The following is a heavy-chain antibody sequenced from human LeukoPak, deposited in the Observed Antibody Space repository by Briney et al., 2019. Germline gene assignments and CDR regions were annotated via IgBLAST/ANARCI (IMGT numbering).Heavy chain of an antibody. CDR1: GGSISSYY. V-gene: IGHV4-59*01. D-gene: IGHD3-10*01. CDR2: VYYSGST. J-gene: IGHJ4*02. Sequence: SETLSLTCTVSGGSISSYYWSWIRQPPGKGLEWIGYVYYSGSTNYNPSLKSRVTISVDTSENQFSLKLSSVTAADTAVYYCARSELLWFGGVNSGFDYWGQGTLVTVSS. CDR3: ARSELLWFGGVNSGFDY.